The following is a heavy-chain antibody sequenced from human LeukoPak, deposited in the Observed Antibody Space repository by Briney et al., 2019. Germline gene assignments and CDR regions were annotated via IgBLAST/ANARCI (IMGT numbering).Heavy chain of an antibody. V-gene: IGHV1-18*01. D-gene: IGHD1-26*01. Sequence: ASVKVSCKASGYTFTSYAISWVRQAPGQGLEWMGWISADNGNTDYAQKFQGRVTVTADESTSTAYMELSSLRSEDTAVYYCATEWADAFDVWGQGTMVTVSS. CDR1: GYTFTSYA. J-gene: IGHJ3*01. CDR2: ISADNGNT. CDR3: ATEWADAFDV.